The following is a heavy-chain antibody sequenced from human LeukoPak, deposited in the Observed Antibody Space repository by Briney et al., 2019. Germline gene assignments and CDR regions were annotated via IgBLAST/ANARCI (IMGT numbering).Heavy chain of an antibody. V-gene: IGHV3-15*01. CDR1: GFTFSNAW. CDR2: IKSKTDGGTT. D-gene: IGHD4-17*01. CDR3: TTDRYGDYGFDY. J-gene: IGHJ4*02. Sequence: GGSLRLSCAAPGFTFSNAWMSWVRQAPGKGLEWVGRIKSKTDGGTTDYAAPVKGRFTISRDDSKNTLYLQMNSLKTEGTAVYYCTTDRYGDYGFDYWGQGTLVTVSP.